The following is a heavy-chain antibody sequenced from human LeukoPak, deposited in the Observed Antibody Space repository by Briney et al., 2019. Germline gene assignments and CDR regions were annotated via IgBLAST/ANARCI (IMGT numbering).Heavy chain of an antibody. CDR1: GDSITSYY. CDR3: ARVLRAVALNWFDP. D-gene: IGHD6-19*01. V-gene: IGHV4-59*08. J-gene: IGHJ5*02. Sequence: PSETLSLSCTVSGDSITSYYWSWVRQPPGKGLEWIGYIYYSGSTNYNPSLKSRVTISVDTSKNQFSLKLSAVTAADTAVYYCARVLRAVALNWFDPWGQGTLVTVSS. CDR2: IYYSGST.